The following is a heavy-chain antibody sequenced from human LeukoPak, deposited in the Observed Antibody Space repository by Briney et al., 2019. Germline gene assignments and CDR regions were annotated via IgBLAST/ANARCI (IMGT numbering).Heavy chain of an antibody. CDR3: AREGVATTHYFDY. CDR1: GGSISSYY. J-gene: IGHJ4*02. D-gene: IGHD5-24*01. V-gene: IGHV4-59*01. CDR2: IYYSEST. Sequence: PSETLSLTCTVSGGSISSYYWSWIRQPPGKGLEGIGYIYYSESTNYNPSLKSRVTISVDTSKNQFSLKLSSVTAADTAVYYCAREGVATTHYFDYWGQGTLVTVSS.